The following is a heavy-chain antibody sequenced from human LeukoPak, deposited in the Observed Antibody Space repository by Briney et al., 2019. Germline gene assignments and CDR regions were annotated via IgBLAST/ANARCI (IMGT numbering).Heavy chain of an antibody. V-gene: IGHV4-31*03. CDR1: GGSISSGGYY. Sequence: SQTLSLTCTVSGGSISSGGYYWSWIRQHPGKGLEWIGYIYYSGSTYYNPSLKSRVTISVDTSKNQFSLKLSSATAADTAVYYCATQRAYSSSSIWFDPWGQGTLVTVSS. D-gene: IGHD6-6*01. J-gene: IGHJ5*02. CDR3: ATQRAYSSSSIWFDP. CDR2: IYYSGST.